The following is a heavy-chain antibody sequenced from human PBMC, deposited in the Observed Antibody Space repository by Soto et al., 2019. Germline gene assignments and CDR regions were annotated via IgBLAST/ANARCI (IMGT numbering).Heavy chain of an antibody. CDR1: GYSFTSYW. J-gene: IGHJ6*02. D-gene: IGHD3-16*02. CDR2: IYPGDSDT. Sequence: GESLNISCKGSGYSFTSYWIGWVRQMPGKGLEWMGIIYPGDSDTRYSPSFQGQVTISADKSISTAYLQWSSLKASDTAMYYCARIALTFGGVIVEDYYYGMDVWGQGTTVTVS. V-gene: IGHV5-51*01. CDR3: ARIALTFGGVIVEDYYYGMDV.